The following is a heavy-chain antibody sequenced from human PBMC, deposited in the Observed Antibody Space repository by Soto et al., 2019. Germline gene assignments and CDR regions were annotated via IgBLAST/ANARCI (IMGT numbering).Heavy chain of an antibody. J-gene: IGHJ6*02. CDR3: ARHGFGPLHGLVDV. Sequence: QVQLQESGPGLVKPSETLSLTCTVSGGSITNYYCSWFRQPPGKGLEWIGYINYDGYSAYNLSLKRRVTLYTDASKTQFSLMLESVTATDTAVYYCARHGFGPLHGLVDVWGPGTTVIVSS. D-gene: IGHD3-10*01. CDR1: GGSITNYY. V-gene: IGHV4-59*08. CDR2: INYDGYS.